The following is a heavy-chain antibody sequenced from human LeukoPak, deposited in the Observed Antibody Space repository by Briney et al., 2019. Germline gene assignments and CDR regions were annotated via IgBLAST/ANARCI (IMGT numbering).Heavy chain of an antibody. D-gene: IGHD5-18*01. V-gene: IGHV4-39*01. CDR3: ASLDTALGY. J-gene: IGHJ4*02. CDR1: GGSISSSSYY. CDR2: IYHSGST. Sequence: SETLSLTCTVSGGSISSSSYYWGWIRQPPGKGLEWIGSIYHSGSTYYNPSLKSRVTISVDTSKNQFSLKLSSVTAADTAVYYCASLDTALGYWGQGTLVTVSS.